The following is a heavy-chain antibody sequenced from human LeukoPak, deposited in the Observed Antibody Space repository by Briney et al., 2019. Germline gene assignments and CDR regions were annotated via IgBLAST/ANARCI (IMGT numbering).Heavy chain of an antibody. CDR2: IYNGGNT. CDR1: GVSINTYY. D-gene: IGHD1-26*01. V-gene: IGHV4-4*09. Sequence: PSETLSLTCTVSGVSINTYYAGWIRQAPGKGLEFIGFIYNGGNTNYNPSLKSRATISVDTSNNQFSLRLTSVTAADTAMYYCAAGPWELDFWGQGTLVTVSS. CDR3: AAGPWELDF. J-gene: IGHJ4*02.